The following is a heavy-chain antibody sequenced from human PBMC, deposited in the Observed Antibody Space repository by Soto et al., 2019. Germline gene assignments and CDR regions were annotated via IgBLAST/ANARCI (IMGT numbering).Heavy chain of an antibody. CDR3: AKTDGILTGYYPSYYYYGMDV. V-gene: IGHV3-23*01. D-gene: IGHD3-9*01. J-gene: IGHJ6*01. CDR2: ISGSDGSK. Sequence: GGSRRRSCSPSGFTFKNNAFSWFPRAPGKGLHWFSRISGSDGSKYYEYSVKGRFTISRDNSKNTLYLQMNRLRAEDTAVYYCAKTDGILTGYYPSYYYYGMDVWGEGTTVTV. CDR1: GFTFKNNA.